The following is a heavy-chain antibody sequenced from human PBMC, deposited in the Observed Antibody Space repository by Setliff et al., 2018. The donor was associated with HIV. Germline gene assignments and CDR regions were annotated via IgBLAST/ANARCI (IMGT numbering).Heavy chain of an antibody. CDR1: GDTFSNYA. V-gene: IGHV1-69*05. Sequence: GASVKVSCKASGDTFSNYAISWVRQAPGQGLEWMGGIIPIFGTASHAQKFQGRVTITTDESTSTAYMELSSLRFEDTAMYYCAKDRWFSRGYSTTWVEGPFDYWGQGTLVTAPQ. CDR3: AKDRWFSRGYSTTWVEGPFDY. CDR2: IIPIFGTA. D-gene: IGHD5-18*01. J-gene: IGHJ4*02.